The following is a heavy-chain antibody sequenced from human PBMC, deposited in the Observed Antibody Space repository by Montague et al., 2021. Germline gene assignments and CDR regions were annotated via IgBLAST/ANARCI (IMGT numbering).Heavy chain of an antibody. J-gene: IGHJ4*02. CDR3: ARIST. V-gene: IGHV3-53*04. CDR1: GLTVSSTY. CDR2: ITSSSTT. Sequence: SLRLSCAASGLTVSSTYVGWVRQAPGKGLEWVAVITSSSTTYYAESVKGRFTISRHNSNNTVSLQMSGLRLEDTAVYYCARISTWGQGTLVTVSS.